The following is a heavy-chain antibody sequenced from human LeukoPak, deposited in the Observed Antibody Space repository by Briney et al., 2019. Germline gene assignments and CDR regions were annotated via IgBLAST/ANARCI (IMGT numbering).Heavy chain of an antibody. CDR1: GFTFSSYE. V-gene: IGHV3-48*03. CDR2: ISSSGSTI. Sequence: PGGSLRLSCAASGFTFSSYEMNWVRQAPGKGLEWVSYISSSGSTIYYADSVKGRFTLSRDNAKNSLYLQMNSLRAEDTAVYYCARDCSTSCYAAEDFDYWGQGTLVTVSS. CDR3: ARDCSTSCYAAEDFDY. D-gene: IGHD2-2*01. J-gene: IGHJ4*02.